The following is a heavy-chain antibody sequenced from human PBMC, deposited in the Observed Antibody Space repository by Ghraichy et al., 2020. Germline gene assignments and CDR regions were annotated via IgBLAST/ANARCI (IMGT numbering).Heavy chain of an antibody. CDR1: GGSISSTTHH. V-gene: IGHV4-39*07. CDR2: IYYTGGT. Sequence: SQTLSLTCTVSGGSISSTTHHWGWIRQTPGQGLEWFGSIYYTGGTSYNPSLKSRVTISIDTSKNQFSLKLKSVTAADTAVYYCAREWGWGGYCDWGQGTLVTVSS. CDR3: AREWGWGGYCD. J-gene: IGHJ4*02. D-gene: IGHD3-22*01.